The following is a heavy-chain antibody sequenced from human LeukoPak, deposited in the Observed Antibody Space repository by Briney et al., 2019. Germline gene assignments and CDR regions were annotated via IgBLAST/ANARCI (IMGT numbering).Heavy chain of an antibody. D-gene: IGHD4-17*01. Sequence: GGSLRLSCAASGFTFSSYWMSWVRQAPGKGLEWVANIKQDGSEKYYVDSVKGRFTISRDNAKNSLYLQMNSPRAEDTAVYYCARAMRDYGDFEGPFDYWGQGTLVTVSS. CDR1: GFTFSSYW. CDR2: IKQDGSEK. J-gene: IGHJ4*02. V-gene: IGHV3-7*01. CDR3: ARAMRDYGDFEGPFDY.